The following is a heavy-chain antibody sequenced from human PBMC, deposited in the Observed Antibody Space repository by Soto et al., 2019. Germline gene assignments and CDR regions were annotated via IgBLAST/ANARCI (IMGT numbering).Heavy chain of an antibody. Sequence: SETLSLTCTVSGGSISSGGYYWSWIRQHPGKGLEWIGYIYYSGSTYYNPSLKSRVTISVDTSKNQFSLKLSSVTAADTAVYYCARGGSSIAARDFDYWGQGTLVTVSS. J-gene: IGHJ4*02. V-gene: IGHV4-31*03. CDR3: ARGGSSIAARDFDY. D-gene: IGHD6-6*01. CDR2: IYYSGST. CDR1: GGSISSGGYY.